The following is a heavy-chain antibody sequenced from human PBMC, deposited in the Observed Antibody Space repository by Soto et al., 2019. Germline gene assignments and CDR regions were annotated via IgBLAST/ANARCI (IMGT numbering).Heavy chain of an antibody. CDR3: ARDYNGYFYL. D-gene: IGHD1-1*01. J-gene: IGHJ2*01. V-gene: IGHV3-7*03. Sequence: EVQLVESGGGLVQPGGSLRLSCAASAFTFRSYWMSWVRQAPGKGLEWVANIGQDGSEKYFVGSVKGRFTISRDNPKNSLSLQMNSLRAEDTAVYYCARDYNGYFYLWGRGTLVTVSS. CDR1: AFTFRSYW. CDR2: IGQDGSEK.